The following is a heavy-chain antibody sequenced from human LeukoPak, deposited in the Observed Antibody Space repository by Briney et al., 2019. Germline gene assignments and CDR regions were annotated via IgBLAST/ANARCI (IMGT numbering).Heavy chain of an antibody. J-gene: IGHJ4*02. D-gene: IGHD3-22*01. CDR1: GFTFSSYG. V-gene: IGHV3-23*01. CDR2: ISGSGGST. Sequence: PGGSLRLSCAASGFTFSSYGMSWVRQAPGKGLEWVSAISGSGGSTYYADSVKGRFTISRDNSKNTLYLQMSSLRAEDTAVYYCAKVRYYYDSSGSPPWLYWGQGTLVTVSS. CDR3: AKVRYYYDSSGSPPWLY.